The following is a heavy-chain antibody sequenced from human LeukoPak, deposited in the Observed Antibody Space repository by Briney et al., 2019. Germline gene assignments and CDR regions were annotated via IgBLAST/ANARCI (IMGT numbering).Heavy chain of an antibody. V-gene: IGHV3-11*01. J-gene: IGHJ5*02. D-gene: IGHD2-2*01. CDR3: ARGGSSTSSEYNWFDP. Sequence: PGGSLRLSCAAPGFTFSDYYMSWIRQAPGKGLEWVSYISSSGSTIYYADSVKGRFTISRDNAKNSLYLQMNSLRAEDTAVYYCARGGSSTSSEYNWFDPWGQGTLVTVSS. CDR1: GFTFSDYY. CDR2: ISSSGSTI.